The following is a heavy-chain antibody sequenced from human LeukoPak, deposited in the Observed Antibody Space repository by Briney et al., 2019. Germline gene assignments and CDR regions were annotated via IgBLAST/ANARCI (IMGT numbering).Heavy chain of an antibody. V-gene: IGHV4-39*07. D-gene: IGHD3-22*01. Sequence: SETLSLTCTVSGGSISSSSYYWGWIRQPPGTGLEWIGCIYHSGSTYYNPSLKSRVTISVDTSKNQFSLKLSSVTAADTAVYYCARDGDDSSGYYSFFDYWGQGTLVTVSS. CDR2: IYHSGST. J-gene: IGHJ4*02. CDR3: ARDGDDSSGYYSFFDY. CDR1: GGSISSSSYY.